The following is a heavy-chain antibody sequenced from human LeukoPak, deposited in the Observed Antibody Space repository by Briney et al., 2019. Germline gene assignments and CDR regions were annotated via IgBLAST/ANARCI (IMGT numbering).Heavy chain of an antibody. V-gene: IGHV3-15*01. CDR1: GFTFSNAW. CDR2: IKSKTDGGTT. J-gene: IGHJ4*02. CDR3: TTASYYDYVWGSYPMYYFDY. D-gene: IGHD3-16*02. Sequence: GGSLRLSCAASGFTFSNAWMSWVRQAPGKGLKWVGRIKSKTDGGTTDYAAPVKGRFTISRDDSKNTLYLQMNSLKTEDTAVYYCTTASYYDYVWGSYPMYYFDYWGQGTLVTVSS.